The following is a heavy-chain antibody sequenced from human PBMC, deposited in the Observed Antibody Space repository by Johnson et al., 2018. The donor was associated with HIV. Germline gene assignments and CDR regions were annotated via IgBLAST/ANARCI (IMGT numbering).Heavy chain of an antibody. CDR1: GFTFSSYA. CDR3: ARKQWLVIPSDAFDV. Sequence: MQLVESGGGLVQPGGSLRLSCAASGFTFSSYAMSWVRQAPGKGLEWVSATTPSGGGTYYADSVKGRFTISRDNAKKTLYMQMNSLRAEDTAVYYCARKQWLVIPSDAFDVWGQGTMVTVSS. CDR2: TTPSGGGT. J-gene: IGHJ3*01. V-gene: IGHV3-23*04. D-gene: IGHD6-19*01.